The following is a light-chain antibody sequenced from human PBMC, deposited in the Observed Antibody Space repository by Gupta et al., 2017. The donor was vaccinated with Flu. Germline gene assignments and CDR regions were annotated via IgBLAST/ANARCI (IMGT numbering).Light chain of an antibody. CDR3: SSYRSSSTSFF. V-gene: IGLV2-14*01. Sequence: IAISCTGTTSDVGANNYVSWYQQHPGKAPKVMIYGVNNRPSGVSDRFSGSKSGNTASLTISGLQTEDEADYYCSSYRSSSTSFFFGTGTKVTVL. J-gene: IGLJ1*01. CDR1: TSDVGANNY. CDR2: GVN.